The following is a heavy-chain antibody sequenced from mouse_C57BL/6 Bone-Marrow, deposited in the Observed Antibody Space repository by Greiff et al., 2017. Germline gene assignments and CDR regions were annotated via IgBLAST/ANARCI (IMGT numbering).Heavy chain of an antibody. CDR1: GYTFTSYW. Sequence: QVQLQQSGAELVMPGASVKLSCKASGYTFTSYWMHWVKQRPGQGLEWIGEIDPSDSYTNYNQKFKGKSTLTVDKSSSTAYMQLSSRTSEDSAVYYCAREGVFYYGHYFDDWGQGTTLTVSS. V-gene: IGHV1-69*01. J-gene: IGHJ2*01. CDR2: IDPSDSYT. D-gene: IGHD1-1*02. CDR3: AREGVFYYGHYFDD.